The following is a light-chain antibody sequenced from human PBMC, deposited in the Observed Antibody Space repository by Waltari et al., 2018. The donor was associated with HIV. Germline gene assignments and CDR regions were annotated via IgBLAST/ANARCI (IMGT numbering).Light chain of an antibody. CDR1: SSDIGSNA. Sequence: QSVLTQPPSASETPGQRVAISCSGSSSDIGSNAVNWYQQLPGTAPKLLIYRNNQRPSGFPARFSGSKSGTSASLAISGLQSEDEADYYCAAWDDSLNGPHVVFGGGTKLTVL. V-gene: IGLV1-44*01. CDR2: RNN. CDR3: AAWDDSLNGPHVV. J-gene: IGLJ2*01.